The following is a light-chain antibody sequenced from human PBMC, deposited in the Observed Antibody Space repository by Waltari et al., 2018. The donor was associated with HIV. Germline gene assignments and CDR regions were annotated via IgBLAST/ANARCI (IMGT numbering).Light chain of an antibody. V-gene: IGLV3-19*01. Sequence: SSNLTQDPAVSVALGQTVTITCQGDSLRKYYASWYQQKPGQAPVLVVYGKNNRPSGISDRFSGSNSGTTASLTITGAQAEDEADYYCNSRDSRDNRLFGGGTKLTVL. CDR2: GKN. CDR3: NSRDSRDNRL. J-gene: IGLJ2*01. CDR1: SLRKYY.